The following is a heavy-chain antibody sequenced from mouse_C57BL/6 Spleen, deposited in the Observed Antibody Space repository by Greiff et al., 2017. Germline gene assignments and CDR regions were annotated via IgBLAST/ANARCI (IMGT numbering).Heavy chain of an antibody. D-gene: IGHD1-1*02. CDR2: IDPENGDT. CDR1: GFNIKDDY. Sequence: VQLQQSGAELVRPGASVKLSCTASGFNIKDDYMHWVKQRPEQGLEWIGWIDPENGDTEYASKFQGKATITADTSSNTAYLQLSSLTAEDTAVYYCTRRGGGGDYWGQGTARTVSS. CDR3: TRRGGGGDY. V-gene: IGHV14-4*01. J-gene: IGHJ2*01.